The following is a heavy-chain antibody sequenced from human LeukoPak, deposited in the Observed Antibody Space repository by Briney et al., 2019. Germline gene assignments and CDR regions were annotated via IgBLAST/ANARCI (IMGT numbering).Heavy chain of an antibody. Sequence: GGSLRLSCADSGFTFSSHWMHWVRQAPGKGLVWVSRIKYDASSTSYADSVKGRFTISRDNAKNTLYLQMNSLRAEDTAVYYCSRRYGDYAGWYFDLWGRGTLVTVSS. CDR3: SRRYGDYAGWYFDL. J-gene: IGHJ2*01. CDR1: GFTFSSHW. D-gene: IGHD4-17*01. V-gene: IGHV3-74*01. CDR2: IKYDASST.